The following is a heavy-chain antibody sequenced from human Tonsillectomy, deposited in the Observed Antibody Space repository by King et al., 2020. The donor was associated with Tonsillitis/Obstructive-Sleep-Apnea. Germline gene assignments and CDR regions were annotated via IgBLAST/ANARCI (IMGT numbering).Heavy chain of an antibody. CDR3: SDPVKGRFTISRENSKNTLYLQMNSLRAEDTAVYYCARDYTDYYYYMDV. Sequence: VQLVESGGGVVQPGRSLRLSCAASGFTFSSCAMHWVRQAPGKGLAWVALISNAGSKKYYADSVKGRLTISTDNSNKTVLLQHTTLRAEVMSVYYLSDPVKGRFTISRENSKNTLYLQMNSLRAEDTAVYYCARDYTDYYYYMDVWGKGTTVTVSS. CDR1: GFTFSSCA. CDR2: ISNAGSKK. V-gene: IGHV3-30*01. D-gene: IGHD3-10*01. J-gene: IGHJ6*03.